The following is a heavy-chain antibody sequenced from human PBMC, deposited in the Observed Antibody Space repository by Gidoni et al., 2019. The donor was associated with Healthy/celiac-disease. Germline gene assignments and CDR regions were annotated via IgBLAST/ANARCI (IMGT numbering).Heavy chain of an antibody. CDR2: IIPILGIA. J-gene: IGHJ4*02. V-gene: IGHV1-69*04. D-gene: IGHD6-19*01. CDR1: GGTFSSYA. CDR3: ARDGGPLQWLVPCYFDY. Sequence: QVQLVQSGAEVKKLGSSVKVSCKASGGTFSSYAISWVRQAPGQGLEWMGRIIPILGIANYAPKFQGRVTITADKSTSTAYMELSSLRSEDTAVYYCARDGGPLQWLVPCYFDYWGQGTLVTVSS.